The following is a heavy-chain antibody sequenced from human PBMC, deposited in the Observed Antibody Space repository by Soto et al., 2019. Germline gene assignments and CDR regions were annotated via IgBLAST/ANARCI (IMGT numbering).Heavy chain of an antibody. CDR2: ISAHNGDT. V-gene: IGHV1-18*01. CDR1: GYTFSSYG. CDR3: ATDYRAACGGSCYYFDY. J-gene: IGHJ4*02. D-gene: IGHD2-15*01. Sequence: QVQLVQSGAEVKKPGASVKVSCKASGYTFSSYGISWVRQAPGQGLEWLGWISAHNGDTNSAPKFQGRVTMTTDTSTSTAYMELSSLRSDDTAVYYCATDYRAACGGSCYYFDYWGQGTLVTVSA.